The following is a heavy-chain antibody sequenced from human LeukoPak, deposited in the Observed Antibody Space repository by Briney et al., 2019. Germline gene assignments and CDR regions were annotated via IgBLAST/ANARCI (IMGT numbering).Heavy chain of an antibody. Sequence: PSETLSLTCTVSAGSISPYYWSWIRQPPGKGLEWIGQIHYSGSTSYNPSLKSRVTISVDTSKNQFSLKLSSVTAADTAVYYCAREEALGSGSFDYWGQGTLVTVSS. D-gene: IGHD1-26*01. V-gene: IGHV4-59*01. CDR3: AREEALGSGSFDY. J-gene: IGHJ4*02. CDR2: IHYSGST. CDR1: AGSISPYY.